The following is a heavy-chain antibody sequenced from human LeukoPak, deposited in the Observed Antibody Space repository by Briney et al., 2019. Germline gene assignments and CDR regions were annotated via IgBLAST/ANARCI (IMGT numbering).Heavy chain of an antibody. V-gene: IGHV1-8*01. J-gene: IGHJ6*02. Sequence: ASVKVSCKASGYTFTSYDINWVRQATGQGLEWMGWMNPNSGNTGYAQKFQGRVTMTRNTSISTAYMELSSLRSEDTAVYYCARGGYCDFWSGPRPYGMDVWGQGTTVTVSS. CDR3: ARGGYCDFWSGPRPYGMDV. CDR1: GYTFTSYD. CDR2: MNPNSGNT. D-gene: IGHD3-3*01.